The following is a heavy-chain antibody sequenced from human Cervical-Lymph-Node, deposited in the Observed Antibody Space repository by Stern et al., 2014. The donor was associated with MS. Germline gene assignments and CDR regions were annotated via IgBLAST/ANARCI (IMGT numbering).Heavy chain of an antibody. Sequence: QVQLGQSGAEVKKPGASVKVSCKASGYTFTSYGISWVRQAPGQGLEWMGWISAYNGNTNYAQKLQGRVTMTTDTSTSTAYMELRSLRSDDTAVYYCARVYYDFWSGSLYYFDYWGQGTLVTVSS. CDR3: ARVYYDFWSGSLYYFDY. CDR2: ISAYNGNT. V-gene: IGHV1-18*01. CDR1: GYTFTSYG. J-gene: IGHJ4*02. D-gene: IGHD3-3*01.